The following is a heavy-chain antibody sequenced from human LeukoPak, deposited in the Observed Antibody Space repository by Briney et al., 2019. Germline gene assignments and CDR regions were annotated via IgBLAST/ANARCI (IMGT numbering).Heavy chain of an antibody. D-gene: IGHD2-8*01. CDR1: GFTFSSYA. V-gene: IGHV3-64*01. Sequence: PGGSLRLSCAASGFTFSSYAMHWVRQAPGMGLEYVSAISSNGGSTYYANSVKGRFTISRDNSKNTLYLQMGSLRAEDMAVYYCATNTNLDYWGQGTLVTVSS. J-gene: IGHJ4*02. CDR2: ISSNGGST. CDR3: ATNTNLDY.